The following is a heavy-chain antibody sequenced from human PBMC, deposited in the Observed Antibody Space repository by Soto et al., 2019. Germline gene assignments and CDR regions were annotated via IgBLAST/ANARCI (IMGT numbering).Heavy chain of an antibody. V-gene: IGHV2-5*02. CDR1: GFSLSTSGVG. J-gene: IGHJ6*02. D-gene: IGHD4-4*01. CDR3: AHRWGYDYSVYYGMDV. Sequence: GSGPTLVNPTQTLTLTCTFSGFSLSTSGVGVGWIRQPPGKALEWLALIYWDDDKRYSPSLKSRLTITKDTSKNQVVLTMTNMDPVDTATYYFAHRWGYDYSVYYGMDVWGQGTTVTVSS. CDR2: IYWDDDK.